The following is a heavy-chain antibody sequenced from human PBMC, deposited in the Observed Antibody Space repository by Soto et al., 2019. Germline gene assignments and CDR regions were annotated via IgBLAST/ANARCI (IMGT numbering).Heavy chain of an antibody. CDR1: GFTFSSYE. CDR2: ISSSGSTI. J-gene: IGHJ6*02. Sequence: PXGSLRLSCSASGFTFSSYEMNWVRQAPGKGLEWVSYISSSGSTIYYADSVKGRFTISRDNAKNSLYLQMSSLRAEDTAVYYCARDSGYDHYYGMDVWGQGTTVTVSS. D-gene: IGHD5-12*01. V-gene: IGHV3-48*03. CDR3: ARDSGYDHYYGMDV.